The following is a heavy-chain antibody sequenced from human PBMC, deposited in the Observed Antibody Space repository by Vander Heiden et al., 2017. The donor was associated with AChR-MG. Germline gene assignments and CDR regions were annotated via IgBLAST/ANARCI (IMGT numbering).Heavy chain of an antibody. CDR3: ARDGFPAPLYNYCYYYMDV. CDR2: ISAYNGNT. J-gene: IGHJ6*03. Sequence: QVQLVQSGAEVKKPGASVKGSCKASGYTFTSSGLRWVRPAPGQGLEWMGWISAYNGNTNYAKKLQGRVTMTTDTTTSTAYMRLGCLGSDDTAVYDWARDGFPAPLYNYCYYYMDVWGKGTTVTVSS. V-gene: IGHV1-18*01. CDR1: GYTFTSSG. D-gene: IGHD2-2*03.